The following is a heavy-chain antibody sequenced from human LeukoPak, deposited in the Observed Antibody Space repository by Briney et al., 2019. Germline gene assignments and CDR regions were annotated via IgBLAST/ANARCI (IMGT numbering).Heavy chain of an antibody. CDR3: ARDELYYGSDGFDSETFDY. J-gene: IGHJ4*02. CDR1: GFTFSRSA. CDR2: ISYDGNNK. V-gene: IGHV3-30-3*01. D-gene: IGHD2-8*01. Sequence: GRSLRLSCAASGFTFSRSAMHWVRQAPGKGLEWVALISYDGNNKYYVDSVKGRFTIPRDNSKNTLYLQMNSLRVEDTAVYHCARDELYYGSDGFDSETFDYWGQGTLVTVSS.